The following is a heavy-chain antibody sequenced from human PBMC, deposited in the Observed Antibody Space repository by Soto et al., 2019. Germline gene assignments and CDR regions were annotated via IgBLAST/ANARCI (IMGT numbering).Heavy chain of an antibody. Sequence: QVQLVQSGAEVKKPGASVKVSCKASGYTFTSYGISWARQAPRHGLEWMGWISAYNGNTNYAQKLQARVTMTTDTSASTAYIELRSVRSDETAVYYCARVTPYSYGLSYFDYWSQGTLLTVS. J-gene: IGHJ4*02. CDR1: GYTFTSYG. D-gene: IGHD5-18*01. CDR2: ISAYNGNT. V-gene: IGHV1-18*04. CDR3: ARVTPYSYGLSYFDY.